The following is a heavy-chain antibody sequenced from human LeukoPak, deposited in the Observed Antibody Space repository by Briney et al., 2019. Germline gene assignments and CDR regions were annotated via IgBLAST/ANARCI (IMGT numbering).Heavy chain of an antibody. D-gene: IGHD6-19*01. V-gene: IGHV1-8*03. J-gene: IGHJ4*02. Sequence: ASVKVSCKASGYTFSDYDINWVRQATGHGLEWMGWMNPNSGDTGYAVDFQGRVTITRDISITKAYMELSSLRSEDTAVYYCARGPFTSGARYFDYWGQGTLVTVSS. CDR1: GYTFSDYD. CDR3: ARGPFTSGARYFDY. CDR2: MNPNSGDT.